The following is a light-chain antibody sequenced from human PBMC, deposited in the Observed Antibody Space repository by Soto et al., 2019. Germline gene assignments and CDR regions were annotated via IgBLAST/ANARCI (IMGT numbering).Light chain of an antibody. J-gene: IGKJ3*01. Sequence: EIVLTQSPATLSLSPGERATLSCRASQSVAYTYLAWFQQKPGQAPRLLIYGAFNRATGIPDRFSGSGSGTDFTLTISRLEPEDFAVYYCQQYGTSPFTFGPGTKVDIK. V-gene: IGKV3-20*01. CDR1: QSVAYTY. CDR2: GAF. CDR3: QQYGTSPFT.